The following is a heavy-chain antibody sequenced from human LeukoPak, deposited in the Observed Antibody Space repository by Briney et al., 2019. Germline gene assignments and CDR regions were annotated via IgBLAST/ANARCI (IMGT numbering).Heavy chain of an antibody. V-gene: IGHV3-20*04. D-gene: IGHD3-22*01. Sequence: GGSLRLSCAASGFTFSSYNMNWVRQAPGKGLEWVSGINWNGGSTGYADSVKGRFTISRDNAKNSLYLQMNSLRAEDTALYYCARDVKSSGYGAFDIWGQGTMVTVSS. J-gene: IGHJ3*02. CDR3: ARDVKSSGYGAFDI. CDR2: INWNGGST. CDR1: GFTFSSYN.